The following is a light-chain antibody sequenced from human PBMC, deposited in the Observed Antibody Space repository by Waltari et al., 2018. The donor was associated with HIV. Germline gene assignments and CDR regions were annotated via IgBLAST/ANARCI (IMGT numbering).Light chain of an antibody. CDR3: CAYAGSYTL. CDR2: DVT. CDR1: SSGFGGYNY. Sequence: QSALTQPRSVSGSPGQSVTISCTGTSSGFGGYNYVSWYQQHQNKAPKLMIYDVTKRPSGVPDRFSGSKSGNTASLTISGLQADDEAEYYCCAYAGSYTLFGGGTKVTVL. J-gene: IGLJ3*02. V-gene: IGLV2-11*01.